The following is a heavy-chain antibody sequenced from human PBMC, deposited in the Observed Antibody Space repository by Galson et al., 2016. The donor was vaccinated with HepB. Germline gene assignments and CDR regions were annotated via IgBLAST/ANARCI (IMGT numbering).Heavy chain of an antibody. CDR1: GFTFTTYA. V-gene: IGHV3-23*01. J-gene: IGHJ6*04. D-gene: IGHD1-26*01. CDR2: ISGGGGST. CDR3: VQGSTAPAV. Sequence: SLRLSCAASGFTFTTYAMSWVRQAPGKGLEWVSAISGGGGSTYYADSVKGRFTISGDNSKNTMYLQMNSLTADDTAIYYCVQGSTAPAVWGKGTTVTVSS.